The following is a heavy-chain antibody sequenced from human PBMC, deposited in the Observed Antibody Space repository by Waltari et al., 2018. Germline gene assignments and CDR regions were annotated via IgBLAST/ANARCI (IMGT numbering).Heavy chain of an antibody. V-gene: IGHV4-39*01. CDR3: ATHPPSQLGVVLNWFDP. CDR2: IYDSGTT. J-gene: IGHJ5*02. D-gene: IGHD3-16*01. Sequence: QLQLQESGPGLVKPSETLSLTCTVYGGSISRSTLSWGWIRQGLGKGLEWIGSIYDSGTTYYNPSLKSRVTISVDTSKNQFSLKVTSVTAADTAVYYCATHPPSQLGVVLNWFDPWGQGILVTVSS. CDR1: GGSISRSTLS.